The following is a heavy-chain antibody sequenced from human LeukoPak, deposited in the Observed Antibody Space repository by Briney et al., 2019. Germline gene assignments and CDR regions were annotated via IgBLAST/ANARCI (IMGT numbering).Heavy chain of an antibody. D-gene: IGHD1-26*01. J-gene: IGHJ3*02. CDR1: GFSFSSYW. V-gene: IGHV3-74*01. CDR3: ARGGSAQEALGDAFDI. CDR2: IKLDVSST. Sequence: GGSLRLSCVASGFSFSSYWVHWVRQPPGKGLVWVSRIKLDVSSTNYADSVKGRFTISRDNAKNTLYLQMNSLRAEDTAIYYCARGGSAQEALGDAFDIWGQGTMVTVSS.